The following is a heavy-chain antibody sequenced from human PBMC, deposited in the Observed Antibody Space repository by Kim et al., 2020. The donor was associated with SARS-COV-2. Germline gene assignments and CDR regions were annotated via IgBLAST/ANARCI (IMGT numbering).Heavy chain of an antibody. J-gene: IGHJ6*02. Sequence: GGSLRLSCAASGFTVSSNYMSWVRQAPGKGLEWVSVIYSGGSTYYADSVKGRFTISRDNSKNTLYLQMNSLRAEDTAVYYCARDCPRHGSSTSCYNRGEDYYYYGMDVWGQGTTVTVSS. CDR3: ARDCPRHGSSTSCYNRGEDYYYYGMDV. CDR2: IYSGGST. V-gene: IGHV3-53*01. CDR1: GFTVSSNY. D-gene: IGHD2-2*02.